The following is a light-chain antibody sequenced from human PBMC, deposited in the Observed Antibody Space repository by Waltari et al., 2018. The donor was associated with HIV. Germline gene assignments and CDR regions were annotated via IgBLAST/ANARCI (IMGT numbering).Light chain of an antibody. Sequence: QSTLPQPPSASGSPGQSVTISCTGTSSDIGAYNYAPWYQQHPGKAPKLIMTEVTKRPSGVPDRFSGSKSGNTASLTVSGLQADDEALYYCSSFAPTNKFYVLFGGGTTLTVL. CDR3: SSFAPTNKFYVL. CDR2: EVT. J-gene: IGLJ2*01. CDR1: SSDIGAYNY. V-gene: IGLV2-8*01.